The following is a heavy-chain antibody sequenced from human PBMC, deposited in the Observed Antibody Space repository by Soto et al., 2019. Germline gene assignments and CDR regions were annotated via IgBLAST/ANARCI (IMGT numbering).Heavy chain of an antibody. CDR3: ARDQAIRIFGVVMRRGDAMDV. V-gene: IGHV3-64*01. CDR2: ISSNGGST. CDR1: GFTFSSYA. D-gene: IGHD3-3*01. Sequence: GSLRLSCAASGFTFSSYAMHWVRQAPGKGLEYVSAISSNGGSTYYANSVKGRFTISKDKSKNTLYLQMGSLRAEDMAVYYCARDQAIRIFGVVMRRGDAMDVWGKGTTVTVSS. J-gene: IGHJ6*04.